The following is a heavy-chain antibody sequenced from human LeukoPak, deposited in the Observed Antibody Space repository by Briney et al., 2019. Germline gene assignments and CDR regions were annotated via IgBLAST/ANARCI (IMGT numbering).Heavy chain of an antibody. V-gene: IGHV3-23*01. Sequence: GGSLRLSCAASGFTFYNYAMSWVRQAPGKGPEWDSSISSSGGSTYYADSVKGRFTISRDNSKNTLYLQMNSLRAEDTAVFYCAKSSLLEWLSRQSWFDPWGQGTLVTVSS. CDR2: ISSSGGST. CDR3: AKSSLLEWLSRQSWFDP. CDR1: GFTFYNYA. J-gene: IGHJ5*02. D-gene: IGHD3-3*01.